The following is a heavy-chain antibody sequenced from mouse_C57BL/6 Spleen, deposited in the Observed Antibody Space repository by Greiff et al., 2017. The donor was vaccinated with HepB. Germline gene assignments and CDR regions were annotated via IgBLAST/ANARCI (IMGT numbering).Heavy chain of an antibody. CDR3: AREKGYGYAMDY. CDR1: GYAFSSSW. J-gene: IGHJ4*01. D-gene: IGHD2-2*01. V-gene: IGHV1-82*01. CDR2: IYPGDGDT. Sequence: LVESGPELVKPGASVKISCKASGYAFSSSWMNWVKQRPGKGLEWIGRIYPGDGDTNYNGQFKGKATLTADNSSSTAYMQLSSLTSEDSAVYFCAREKGYGYAMDYWGQGTSVTVSS.